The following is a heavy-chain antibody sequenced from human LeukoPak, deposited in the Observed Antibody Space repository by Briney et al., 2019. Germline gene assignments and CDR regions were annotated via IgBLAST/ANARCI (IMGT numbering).Heavy chain of an antibody. V-gene: IGHV3-30*14. CDR1: GFTFSSYA. J-gene: IGHJ6*02. D-gene: IGHD2-2*01. Sequence: PGGSLRLSCAASGFTFSSYAMHWVRQAPGKGLEWVAVISYDGSNKYYADSVKGRFTISRDNSKNTLYLQMNSLRAEDTAVYYCARDRIVVVPAAGYYYYGMDVWGQGTTVTVSS. CDR3: ARDRIVVVPAAGYYYYGMDV. CDR2: ISYDGSNK.